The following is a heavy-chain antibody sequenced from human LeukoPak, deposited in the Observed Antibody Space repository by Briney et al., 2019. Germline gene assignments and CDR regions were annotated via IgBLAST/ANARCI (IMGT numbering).Heavy chain of an antibody. V-gene: IGHV4-34*01. Sequence: PSETLSLTCTVSGGSISSYYWSWIRQPPGKGLEWIGEINHSGSTNYNPSLKSRVTISVDTSKNQFSLKLSSVTAADTAVYYCARGRNLPLYYYDSSGYYVNWFDPWGQGTLVTVSS. CDR1: GGSISSYY. CDR3: ARGRNLPLYYYDSSGYYVNWFDP. CDR2: INHSGST. D-gene: IGHD3-22*01. J-gene: IGHJ5*02.